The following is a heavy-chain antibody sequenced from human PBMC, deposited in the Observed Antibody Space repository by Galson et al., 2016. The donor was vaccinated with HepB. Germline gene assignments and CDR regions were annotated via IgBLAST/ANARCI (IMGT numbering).Heavy chain of an antibody. V-gene: IGHV4-59*01. CDR2: IYYTGST. Sequence: SETLSLTCTVSGGSITNYYWNWIRQPPGKGLEWIGYIYYTGSTHYNPSLKTRVTISVDTSRNQFSLQLNSVTAADTAVYYCARDRSGLRRRPLGASDNWGQGTLVTVSS. D-gene: IGHD4-17*01. CDR1: GGSITNYY. J-gene: IGHJ4*02. CDR3: ARDRSGLRRRPLGASDN.